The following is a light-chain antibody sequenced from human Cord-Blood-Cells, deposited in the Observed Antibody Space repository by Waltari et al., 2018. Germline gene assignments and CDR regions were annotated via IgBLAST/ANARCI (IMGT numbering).Light chain of an antibody. CDR3: CSYAGSVV. V-gene: IGLV2-23*02. CDR1: SSDVGSNNL. J-gene: IGLJ2*01. CDR2: EVS. Sequence: QSALTQPASVSGSPGQSITISCTGTSSDVGSNNLVSWYQQHPGKAPKLMIYEVSKRPSGVSNRFPGSKSGNTSSLTISGLQAEDEADYYCCSYAGSVVFGGGTKLTVL.